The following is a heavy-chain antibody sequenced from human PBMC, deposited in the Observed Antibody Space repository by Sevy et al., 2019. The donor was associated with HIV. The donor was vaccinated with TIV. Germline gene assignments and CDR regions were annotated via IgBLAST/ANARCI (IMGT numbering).Heavy chain of an antibody. CDR3: ARLVVVVAATGSNWFDP. Sequence: SESLSLTCAVYGGSFSGYYWSWIRQPPGKGLEWIGEINHSGSTNYNPSLKSRVTISVDTSKNQFSLKLSSVTAADTAVYYCARLVVVVAATGSNWFDPWGHGTLVTVSS. CDR2: INHSGST. CDR1: GGSFSGYY. J-gene: IGHJ5*02. D-gene: IGHD2-15*01. V-gene: IGHV4-34*01.